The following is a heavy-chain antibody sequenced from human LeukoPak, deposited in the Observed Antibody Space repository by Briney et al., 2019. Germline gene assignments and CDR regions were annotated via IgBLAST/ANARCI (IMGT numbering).Heavy chain of an antibody. Sequence: GGSLRLSCAASGFTFSGYGMHWVRQAPGKGLEWVAVISYDGSNKYYADSVKGRFTISRDNSKNTLYPQMNSLRAEDTAVYYCAKKNGDYFDYWGQGTLVTVSS. V-gene: IGHV3-30*18. CDR3: AKKNGDYFDY. CDR2: ISYDGSNK. CDR1: GFTFSGYG. D-gene: IGHD4-17*01. J-gene: IGHJ4*02.